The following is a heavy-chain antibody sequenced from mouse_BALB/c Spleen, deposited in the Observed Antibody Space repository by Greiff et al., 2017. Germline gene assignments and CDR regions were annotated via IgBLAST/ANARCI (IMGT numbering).Heavy chain of an antibody. Sequence: QVHVKQSGAELVRPGTSVKVSCKASGYAFTNYLIEWVKQRPGQGLEWIGVINPGSGGTNYNEKFKGKATLTADKSSSTAYMQLSSLTSDDSAVYFCARNYRYEILGAMDYWGQGTSVTVSS. D-gene: IGHD2-14*01. CDR3: ARNYRYEILGAMDY. CDR1: GYAFTNYL. V-gene: IGHV1-54*01. CDR2: INPGSGGT. J-gene: IGHJ4*01.